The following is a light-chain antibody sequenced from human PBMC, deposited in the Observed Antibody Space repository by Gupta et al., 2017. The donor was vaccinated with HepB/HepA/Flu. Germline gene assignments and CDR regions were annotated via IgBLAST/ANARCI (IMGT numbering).Light chain of an antibody. CDR3: QSSDSSGDFVL. CDR1: ALSKQY. Sequence: SSALTQPPSVSVSPGQPARITCSGDALSKQYAYWYQQRPGQAPLLVILKDRERPSGIPERFSGSGSGTEVTLTISGGQAEDEADYYCQSSDSSGDFVLFGGGTRLTV. V-gene: IGLV3-25*03. J-gene: IGLJ2*01. CDR2: KDR.